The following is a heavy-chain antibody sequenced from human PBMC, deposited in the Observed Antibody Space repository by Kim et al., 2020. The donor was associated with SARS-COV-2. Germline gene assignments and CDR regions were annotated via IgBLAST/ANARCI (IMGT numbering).Heavy chain of an antibody. D-gene: IGHD2-15*01. CDR2: INPNSGGT. Sequence: ASVKVSCKASGYTFTGYYMHWVRQAPGQGLEWMGWINPNSGGTNYAQKFQGRVTMTRDTSISTAYMELSRLRSDDTAVYYCASSLVVVAATYYYYGMDVWGQGTTVTVSS. V-gene: IGHV1-2*02. J-gene: IGHJ6*02. CDR3: ASSLVVVAATYYYYGMDV. CDR1: GYTFTGYY.